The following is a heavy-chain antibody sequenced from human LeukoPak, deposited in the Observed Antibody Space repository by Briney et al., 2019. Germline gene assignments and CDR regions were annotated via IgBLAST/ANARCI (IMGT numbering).Heavy chain of an antibody. Sequence: AGGSLRLSCAASEFTFSSYGMHWVRQAPGKGLEWVAVIWYDGSNKYYADSVKGRFTISRDNSKNTLYLQMNSLRAEDTAVYYCAAGYCSSTSCSYLDYWGQGTLVTVSS. CDR2: IWYDGSNK. J-gene: IGHJ4*02. D-gene: IGHD2-2*01. CDR1: EFTFSSYG. V-gene: IGHV3-33*01. CDR3: AAGYCSSTSCSYLDY.